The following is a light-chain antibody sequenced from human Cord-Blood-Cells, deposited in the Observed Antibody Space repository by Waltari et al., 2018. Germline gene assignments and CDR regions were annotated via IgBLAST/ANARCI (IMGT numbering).Light chain of an antibody. Sequence: EIVLTQSPATLSLSPGERDTLSCRASQSVSSYLAWYQQKPGQAPRRLIYDASNRATGIPARFSGSGSGTDFTLTISSLEPEDFAVYYCQQRSNWPPGYSFGQGTKLEIK. V-gene: IGKV3-11*01. CDR3: QQRSNWPPGYS. CDR2: DAS. CDR1: QSVSSY. J-gene: IGKJ2*03.